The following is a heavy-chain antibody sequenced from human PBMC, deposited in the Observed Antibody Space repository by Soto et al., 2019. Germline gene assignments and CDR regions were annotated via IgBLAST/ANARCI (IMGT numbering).Heavy chain of an antibody. CDR2: ISSSSSTI. Sequence: GGSLRLSCAASGFTFSSYDMHWVRQATGKGLEWVSYISSSSSTIYYADSVKGRFTISRDNAKNSLYLQMNSLRDEDTAVCYCARDDPDYYYYGMDVWGQGTTVTVSS. J-gene: IGHJ6*02. CDR1: GFTFSSYD. V-gene: IGHV3-48*02. CDR3: ARDDPDYYYYGMDV.